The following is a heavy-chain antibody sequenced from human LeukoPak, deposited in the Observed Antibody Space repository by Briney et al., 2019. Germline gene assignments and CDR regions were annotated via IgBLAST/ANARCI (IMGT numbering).Heavy chain of an antibody. CDR2: INSDGSDT. V-gene: IGHV3-74*01. CDR3: ISSSPNFDY. Sequence: GGSLRLSCAASGLTFSNYWMHWVRQAPGKGLVWVSRINSDGSDTRYADSVKGRFTISRDNAKNTLFLQMNSLRVEDTAVYYCISSSPNFDYWGQGTLVTVSS. CDR1: GLTFSNYW. J-gene: IGHJ4*02.